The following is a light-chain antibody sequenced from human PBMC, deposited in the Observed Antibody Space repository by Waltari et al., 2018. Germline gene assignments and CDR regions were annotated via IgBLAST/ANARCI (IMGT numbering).Light chain of an antibody. CDR1: QSISSW. CDR2: KAS. V-gene: IGKV1-5*03. J-gene: IGKJ3*01. Sequence: DIQMTQSPSTLSASVGDRVTIPGRASQSISSWLAWYQQKPGKAPKLLIYKASSLESGVPSRFSGSGSGTEFTLTISSLQPDDFATYYCQQYNSYPFTFGPGTKVDIK. CDR3: QQYNSYPFT.